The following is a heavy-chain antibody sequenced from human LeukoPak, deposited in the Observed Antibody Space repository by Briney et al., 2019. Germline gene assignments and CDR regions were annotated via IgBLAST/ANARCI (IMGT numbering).Heavy chain of an antibody. J-gene: IGHJ4*02. CDR1: GGSISSYY. CDR3: AGGTGSYYYGSGSYWPSYYFDY. V-gene: IGHV4-59*01. CDR2: IYYSGST. D-gene: IGHD3-10*01. Sequence: PSETLSLTCTVSGGSISSYYWSWIRQPPGKGLERIGYIYYSGSTNYNPSLKSRVTISVDTSKNQFSLKLSSVTAADTAVYYCAGGTGSYYYGSGSYWPSYYFDYWGQGTLVTVSS.